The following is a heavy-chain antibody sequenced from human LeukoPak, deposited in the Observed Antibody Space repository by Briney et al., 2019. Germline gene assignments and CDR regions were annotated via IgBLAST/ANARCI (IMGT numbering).Heavy chain of an antibody. CDR2: INHSGST. CDR1: GGSISSYY. Sequence: PSETLSLTCTVSGGSISSYYWSWIRQPPGKGLEWIGEINHSGSTNYNPSLKSRVTISVDTSKNQFSLKLSSVTAADTAVYYCARGLDYDFWSGYYPSPAGYDYWGQGTLVTVSS. V-gene: IGHV4-34*01. D-gene: IGHD3-3*01. CDR3: ARGLDYDFWSGYYPSPAGYDY. J-gene: IGHJ4*02.